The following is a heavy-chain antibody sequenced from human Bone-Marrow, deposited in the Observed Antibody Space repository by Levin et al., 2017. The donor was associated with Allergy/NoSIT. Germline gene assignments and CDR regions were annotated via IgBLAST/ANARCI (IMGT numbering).Heavy chain of an antibody. CDR2: INTGGDNT. J-gene: IGHJ4*02. V-gene: IGHV3-23*01. D-gene: IGHD4-23*01. CDR1: GFIFSDYA. Sequence: GGSLRLSCTASGFIFSDYAMSWVRQAPGEGLEWVSNINTGGDNTRYADSVKGRFTISRDNSRNTLHLQMNTLRPEDTAVYYCAKDNGGNTGDFFDYWGQGTLVTVSS. CDR3: AKDNGGNTGDFFDY.